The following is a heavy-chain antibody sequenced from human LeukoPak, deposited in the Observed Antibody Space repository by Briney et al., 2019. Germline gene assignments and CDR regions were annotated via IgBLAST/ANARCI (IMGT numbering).Heavy chain of an antibody. V-gene: IGHV4-34*01. CDR2: INHSGST. D-gene: IGHD5-12*01. CDR1: GGSFTGNY. J-gene: IGHJ3*02. CDR3: ACNAVRYSAYDREEDPSDI. Sequence: SESLSLTCAVYGGSFTGNYWRWIRQPPGKGLEWIGEINHSGSTKYNPSLKSRVTMSVDASTNQFFLRLTSVTAADTAVYYCACNAVRYSAYDREEDPSDIWGQGTMVTVSS.